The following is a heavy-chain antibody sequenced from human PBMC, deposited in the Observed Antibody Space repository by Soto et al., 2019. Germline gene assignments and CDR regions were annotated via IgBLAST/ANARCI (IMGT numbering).Heavy chain of an antibody. J-gene: IGHJ4*02. CDR3: ARGSGWLTDY. Sequence: QVQLHEPGPGLVKPSETLSLTCTVSDVSTSNFFWKWFRQPPGKGLEWMGNIHSSGTTNYNPSLESRVTISLDTSNSQCSLKMNSVTAADTAVYYCARGSGWLTDYWGQGSQVTVST. V-gene: IGHV4-59*08. D-gene: IGHD6-19*01. CDR1: DVSTSNFF. CDR2: IHSSGTT.